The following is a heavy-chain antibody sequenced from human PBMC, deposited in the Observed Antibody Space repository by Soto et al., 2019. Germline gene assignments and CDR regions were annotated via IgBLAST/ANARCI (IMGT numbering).Heavy chain of an antibody. D-gene: IGHD6-19*01. J-gene: IGHJ4*02. CDR3: VQTTGWPGFDF. V-gene: IGHV4-30-2*01. CDR1: GGSISSGGYS. Sequence: SETLSLTCAVSGGSISSGGYSWSWIRQPPGKGLEWIGYIYHSGSTYYNPSLKSRVTISVDRSKNQFSLKLSSVTAEDTAVYYCVQTTGWPGFDFWGQGTLVTVSS. CDR2: IYHSGST.